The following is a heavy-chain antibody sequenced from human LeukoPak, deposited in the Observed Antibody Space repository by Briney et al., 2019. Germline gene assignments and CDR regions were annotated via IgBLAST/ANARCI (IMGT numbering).Heavy chain of an antibody. CDR1: GGSISPYF. J-gene: IGHJ4*02. Sequence: PSETLSLTCTVSGGSISPYFWGWIRQPPGKGLEWIGYIFYSGNTNYNPSLKSRVTISVDTSKNQFSLNLNSVTAADTAFYYCTRADRDGYDFDYWGQGTLVTVSS. CDR2: IFYSGNT. CDR3: TRADRDGYDFDY. V-gene: IGHV4-59*01. D-gene: IGHD5-24*01.